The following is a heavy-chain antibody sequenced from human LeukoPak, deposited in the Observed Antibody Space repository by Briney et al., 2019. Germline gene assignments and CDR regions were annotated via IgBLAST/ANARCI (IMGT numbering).Heavy chain of an antibody. Sequence: GGSLRLSXAASGFTFDDYAMHWVRQAPGKGLEWVSLISGDGGSTYYADSVKGRFTISRDNSKNSLYLQMNSLRTEDTALYYCAKSSGTAMVRGYFDYWGQGTLVTVSS. CDR1: GFTFDDYA. D-gene: IGHD5-18*01. V-gene: IGHV3-43*02. J-gene: IGHJ4*02. CDR2: ISGDGGST. CDR3: AKSSGTAMVRGYFDY.